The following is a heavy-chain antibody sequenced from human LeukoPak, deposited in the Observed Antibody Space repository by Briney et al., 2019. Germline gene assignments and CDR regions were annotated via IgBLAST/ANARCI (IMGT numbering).Heavy chain of an antibody. J-gene: IGHJ4*02. D-gene: IGHD3-10*01. CDR3: AKGLALSGDDY. Sequence: ASVKVSCKAFGYTFTDYYIHWVRQAPGQGLEWVGWINPNNGDTTYAQRFQGRVTVTRDTSISAAYMELSRLRSNDTATYYCAKGLALSGDDYWGQGTLVTVSS. CDR1: GYTFTDYY. V-gene: IGHV1-2*02. CDR2: INPNNGDT.